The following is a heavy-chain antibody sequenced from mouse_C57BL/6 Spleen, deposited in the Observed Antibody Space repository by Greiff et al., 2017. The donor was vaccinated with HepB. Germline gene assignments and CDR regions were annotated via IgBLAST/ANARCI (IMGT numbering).Heavy chain of an antibody. V-gene: IGHV5-9-1*02. Sequence: DVMLVESGEGLVKPGGSLKLSCAASGFTFSSYAMSWVRQTPEKRLEWVAYISSGGDYIYYADTVKGRFTISRDNARNTLYLQMSSLKSEDTAMYYCTITTVGYFDVWGTGTTVTVSS. CDR2: ISSGGDYI. CDR3: TITTVGYFDV. J-gene: IGHJ1*03. D-gene: IGHD1-1*01. CDR1: GFTFSSYA.